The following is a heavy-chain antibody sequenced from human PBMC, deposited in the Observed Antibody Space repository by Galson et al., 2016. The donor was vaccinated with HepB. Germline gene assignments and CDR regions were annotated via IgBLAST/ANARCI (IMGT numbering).Heavy chain of an antibody. V-gene: IGHV6-1*01. D-gene: IGHD6-6*01. Sequence: CAISGDSVSSNSGVWNWIRQSPSRGLEWLGRTYYRPKWFDDYAPSVRSRISIKPDTSKNHFSLQLTSVTADDTAVYYCARDAPGSSYFDYWGQGTLVTVSS. CDR3: ARDAPGSSYFDY. J-gene: IGHJ4*02. CDR2: TYYRPKWFD. CDR1: GDSVSSNSGV.